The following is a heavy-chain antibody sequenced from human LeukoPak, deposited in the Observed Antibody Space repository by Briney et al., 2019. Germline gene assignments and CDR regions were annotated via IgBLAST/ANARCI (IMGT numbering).Heavy chain of an antibody. J-gene: IGHJ4*02. D-gene: IGHD5-12*01. CDR2: IYHSGST. CDR1: GGSISSGGYS. CDR3: ARTRGWLFDY. Sequence: SETLSLTCAVSGGSISSGGYSWSWIRQPPGKGLEWIGYIYHSGSTYYNPSLKSRVAISVDRSKNQFSLKLSSVTAADTAVYYCARTRGWLFDYWGQGTLVTVSS. V-gene: IGHV4-30-2*01.